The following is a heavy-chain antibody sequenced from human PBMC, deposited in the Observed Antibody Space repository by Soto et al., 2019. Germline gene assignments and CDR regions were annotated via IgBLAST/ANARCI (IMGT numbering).Heavy chain of an antibody. CDR3: VSQRTSVLSQAYFDY. V-gene: IGHV4-39*01. J-gene: IGHJ4*02. D-gene: IGHD2-8*01. CDR2: VYYRGRS. CDR1: GGYVSNSNDY. Sequence: SETLSLTCTGSGGYVSNSNDYWCWIRQARWKGLEWIGSVYYRGRSYSKSSVKSRITISVDTSKNQFSLNLNSVTASDTAVYFCVSQRTSVLSQAYFDYWGPGALVTAS.